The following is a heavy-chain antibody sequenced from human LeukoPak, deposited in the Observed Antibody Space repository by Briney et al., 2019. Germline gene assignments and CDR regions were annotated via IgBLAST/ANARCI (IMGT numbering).Heavy chain of an antibody. J-gene: IGHJ3*02. CDR3: ARALPLYYYDLSGFFDI. D-gene: IGHD3-22*01. CDR1: GYTFTGYY. Sequence: ASAKVSCKASGYTFTGYYMHWVRQATGQGLEWMGWMNPNSGNTGYAQKFQGRVTITRNTSISTAYMELSSLRSEDTAVYYCARALPLYYYDLSGFFDIWGQGTMVTVSS. CDR2: MNPNSGNT. V-gene: IGHV1-8*03.